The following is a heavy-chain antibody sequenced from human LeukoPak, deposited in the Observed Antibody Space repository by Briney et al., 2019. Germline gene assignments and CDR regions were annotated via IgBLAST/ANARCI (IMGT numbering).Heavy chain of an antibody. CDR2: IRKKAESDTT. V-gene: IGHV3-72*01. CDR3: ARDLSGTSFNY. D-gene: IGHD1-26*01. J-gene: IGHJ4*02. CDR1: GLTVSDHH. Sequence: GGSLRLSCATSGLTVSDHHMDWVRQAPGKGLEWVGRIRKKAESDTTEYAASVKGRSTISRDDSKNSLYLQMNSLKTEDTAVYYCARDLSGTSFNYWGQGTLVTVSS.